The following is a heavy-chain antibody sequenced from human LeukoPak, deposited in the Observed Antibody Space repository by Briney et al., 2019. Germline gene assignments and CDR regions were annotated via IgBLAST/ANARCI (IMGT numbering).Heavy chain of an antibody. V-gene: IGHV4-4*02. CDR2: INHSGST. D-gene: IGHD2-2*01. Sequence: SETLSLTCAVSGGSISSSNWWSWVRQPPGKGLEWIGEINHSGSTNYNPSLKSRVTISVDTSKNQFSLKLSSVTAADTAVYYCARGMGEDIVVVPAAMYSFDYWGQGTLVTVSS. CDR3: ARGMGEDIVVVPAAMYSFDY. J-gene: IGHJ4*02. CDR1: GGSISSSNW.